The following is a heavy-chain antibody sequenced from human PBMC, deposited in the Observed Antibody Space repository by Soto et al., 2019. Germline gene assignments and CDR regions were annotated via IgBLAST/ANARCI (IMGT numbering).Heavy chain of an antibody. CDR3: ANIDLGPTTDPVPAAIFGSSGWYPHGY. V-gene: IGHV3-23*01. CDR2: ISGSGGST. D-gene: IGHD6-19*01. Sequence: GGSLRLSCAASGFTFSSYAMSWVRQAPGKGLEWVSAISGSGGSTYYADSVKGRFTISRDNSKNTLYLQMNSLRAEDTAVYYCANIDLGPTTDPVPAAIFGSSGWYPHGYWGQGTLVTVSS. CDR1: GFTFSSYA. J-gene: IGHJ4*02.